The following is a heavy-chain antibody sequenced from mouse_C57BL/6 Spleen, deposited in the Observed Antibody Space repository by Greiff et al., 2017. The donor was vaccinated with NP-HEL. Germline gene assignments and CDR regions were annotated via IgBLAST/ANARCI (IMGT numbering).Heavy chain of an antibody. J-gene: IGHJ2*01. CDR2: IYPGDGDT. Sequence: VQLQESGAELVKPGASVKISCKASGYAFSSYWMNWVKQRPGKGLEWIGQIYPGDGDTNYNGKFKGKATLTADKSSSTAYMQLSSLTSEDSAVYFCAREGTVVVFDYWGQGTTLTVSS. CDR3: AREGTVVVFDY. V-gene: IGHV1-80*01. CDR1: GYAFSSYW. D-gene: IGHD1-1*01.